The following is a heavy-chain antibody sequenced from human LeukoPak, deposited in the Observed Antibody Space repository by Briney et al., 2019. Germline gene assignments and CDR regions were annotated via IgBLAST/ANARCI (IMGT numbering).Heavy chain of an antibody. Sequence: PGGSLRLSCAASGFTFSIYSMNWVRQAPGKGLEWVAVILHDGSNKYYADSVKGRFTISRDNSKNTLYLQMNSLRAENTAVYYCARGGGISILGVLTHWGQGTLVTVSS. D-gene: IGHD3-3*01. CDR3: ARGGGISILGVLTH. CDR1: GFTFSIYS. CDR2: ILHDGSNK. V-gene: IGHV3-30*03. J-gene: IGHJ4*02.